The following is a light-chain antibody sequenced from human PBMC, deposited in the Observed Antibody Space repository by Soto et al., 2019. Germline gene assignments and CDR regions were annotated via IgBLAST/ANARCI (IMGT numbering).Light chain of an antibody. V-gene: IGLV2-14*01. CDR2: EVS. J-gene: IGLJ1*01. CDR1: SSDVGGYNY. CDR3: SSYTSSRAYV. Sequence: SALTQPASVSGSPGQSITISCTGTSSDVGGYNYVSWYQQQSGKAPKLMIHEVSNRPSGVSNRFSGSKSGNTASLTISGLQAEDEADYYCSSYTSSRAYVFGIGTKGTVL.